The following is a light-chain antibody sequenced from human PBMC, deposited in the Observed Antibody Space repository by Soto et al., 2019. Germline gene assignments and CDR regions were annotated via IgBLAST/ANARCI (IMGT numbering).Light chain of an antibody. J-gene: IGKJ4*01. CDR3: QQHKTWPLT. CDR2: DTS. CDR1: QSVRNN. Sequence: EVVMTQSPVTLSVSPGDRATLSCRASQSVRNNLAWYQQKPGQAPRLLIFDTSARANDIPVRFTGGGSGTEFTLTISSQQSTDSAVNYCQQHKTWPLTFGGGTKVEIK. V-gene: IGKV3-15*01.